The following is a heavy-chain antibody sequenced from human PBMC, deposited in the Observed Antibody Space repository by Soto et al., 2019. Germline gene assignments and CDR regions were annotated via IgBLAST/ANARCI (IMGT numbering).Heavy chain of an antibody. D-gene: IGHD3-9*01. Sequence: GGSLRLSCAASGFTFSVHSMNWVRRAPGKGLEWVSYISSTSSARYYADSVRGRFTISRDNAKHSLYLQMSGLTDEDTAVYYCARDSDIYYGMDVWGQGTTVTVSS. CDR1: GFTFSVHS. CDR2: ISSTSSAR. V-gene: IGHV3-48*02. J-gene: IGHJ6*02. CDR3: ARDSDIYYGMDV.